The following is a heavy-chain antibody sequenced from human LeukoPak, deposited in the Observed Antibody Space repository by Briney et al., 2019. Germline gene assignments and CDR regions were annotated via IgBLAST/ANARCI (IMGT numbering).Heavy chain of an antibody. D-gene: IGHD3-10*01. Sequence: GASVKVSCKASGYTFTSYGISWVRQAPGQGLEWMGWISAYNGNTNYAQKLQGRVTMTTDTSTSTAYMELRSLRSDDTAVYYCARDSYYYGSGSYNSDAFDIWGQGTMATVSS. V-gene: IGHV1-18*01. CDR3: ARDSYYYGSGSYNSDAFDI. CDR1: GYTFTSYG. CDR2: ISAYNGNT. J-gene: IGHJ3*02.